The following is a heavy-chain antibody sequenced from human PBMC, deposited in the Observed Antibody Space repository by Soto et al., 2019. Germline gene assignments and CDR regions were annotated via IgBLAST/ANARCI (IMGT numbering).Heavy chain of an antibody. V-gene: IGHV3-23*01. D-gene: IGHD6-13*01. CDR2: ISGSGESI. J-gene: IGHJ6*02. Sequence: EVQLLESGGGLVQPGESLRLSCAASGFMFSDYAMTWVRQAPGKGLEWVSGISGSGESIYYADSVEGRFTISRDNSKNTLYLQMNSLRGEDTAVYYCARDRHGSDWYTYYFYTLAVWGQGTTVTVSS. CDR3: ARDRHGSDWYTYYFYTLAV. CDR1: GFMFSDYA.